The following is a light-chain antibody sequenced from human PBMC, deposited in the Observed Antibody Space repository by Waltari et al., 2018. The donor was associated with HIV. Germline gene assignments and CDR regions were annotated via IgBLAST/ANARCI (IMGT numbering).Light chain of an antibody. V-gene: IGLV3-19*01. CDR1: SVRSYY. J-gene: IGLJ3*02. CDR3: NSRDSSGHWF. CDR2: GEN. Sequence: SSELAQDPAVSVALGQTVRITCQGDSVRSYYASWYQQKPGQAPVLVVYGENNRPSGIPDRFSGSTSGKTASLTIAGAQAEDEADYYCNSRDSSGHWFFGGGTKVTVL.